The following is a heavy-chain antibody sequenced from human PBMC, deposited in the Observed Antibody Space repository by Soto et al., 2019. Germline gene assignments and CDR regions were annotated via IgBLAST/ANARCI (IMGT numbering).Heavy chain of an antibody. J-gene: IGHJ3*02. CDR1: GYTLTTYV. CDR2: IIPSGGIA. CDR3: ARDPPLRSDAFDI. D-gene: IGHD1-26*01. Sequence: GASVKVSCKASGYTLTTYVIHWIRQAPGEGLEWMGRIIPSGGIANYAEKFQGRVTITGDKSTSTVYMELSSLRSEDTAVYYCARDPPLRSDAFDIWGQGTMVTVSS. V-gene: IGHV1-46*01.